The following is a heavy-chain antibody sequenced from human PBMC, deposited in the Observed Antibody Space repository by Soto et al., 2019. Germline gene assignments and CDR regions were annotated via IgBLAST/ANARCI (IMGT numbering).Heavy chain of an antibody. CDR1: GGSISSSSYY. Sequence: QLQLQESGPGLVKPSETLSLTCTVSGGSISSSSYYWGWIRQPPGKGLEWIGSIYYSGSTYYNPFLKSRVTISVDTSKNQFSLKLSSVTAADTAVYYCARLGGAYSYDNYYGMDVWGQGTTVTVSS. CDR3: ARLGGAYSYDNYYGMDV. D-gene: IGHD5-18*01. CDR2: IYYSGST. J-gene: IGHJ6*02. V-gene: IGHV4-39*01.